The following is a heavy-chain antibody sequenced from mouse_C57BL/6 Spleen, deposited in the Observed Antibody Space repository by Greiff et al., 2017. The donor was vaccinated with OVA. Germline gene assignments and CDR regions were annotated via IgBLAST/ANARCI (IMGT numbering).Heavy chain of an antibody. V-gene: IGHV1-26*01. Sequence: EVKLQQSGPELVKPGASVKISCKASGYTFTDYYMNWVKQSHGKSLEWIGDINPNNGGTSYNQKFKGKATLTVDKSSSTAYMELRSLTSEDSAVYYCARLTTVVAVRYFDVWGTGTTVTVSS. D-gene: IGHD1-1*01. CDR3: ARLTTVVAVRYFDV. CDR2: INPNNGGT. CDR1: GYTFTDYY. J-gene: IGHJ1*03.